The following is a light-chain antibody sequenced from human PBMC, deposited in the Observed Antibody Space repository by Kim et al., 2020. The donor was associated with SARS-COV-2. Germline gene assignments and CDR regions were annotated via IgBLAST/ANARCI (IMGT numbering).Light chain of an antibody. V-gene: IGKV3-20*01. CDR2: GAS. CDR3: NQNGDSLIT. CDR1: QSVTKY. J-gene: IGKJ4*01. Sequence: EVVLRQSPVTLSLSPGERATLSCRASQSVTKYLAWYQQKPGQAPRLLIYGASGRATGIPDRFSGSGSGTDFTLTISRLEAEDFAVYYCNQNGDSLITFGGRTKVDIK.